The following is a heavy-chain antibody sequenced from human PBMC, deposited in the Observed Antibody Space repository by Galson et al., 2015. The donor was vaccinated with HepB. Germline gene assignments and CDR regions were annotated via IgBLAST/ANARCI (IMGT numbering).Heavy chain of an antibody. CDR1: GYTFTSYA. J-gene: IGHJ6*02. D-gene: IGHD1-26*01. CDR2: INAGNGNT. CDR3: ARGPVGYYYYYYGMDV. Sequence: SVKVSCKASGYTFTSYAMHWVRQAPGQRLEWMGWINAGNGNTKYSQKFQGRVTITRDTSASTAYMELSSLRSEDTAVYYCARGPVGYYYYYYGMDVWGQGTTVTVSS. V-gene: IGHV1-3*01.